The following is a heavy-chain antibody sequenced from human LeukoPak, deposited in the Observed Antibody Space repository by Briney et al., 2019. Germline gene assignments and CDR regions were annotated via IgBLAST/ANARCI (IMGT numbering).Heavy chain of an antibody. CDR2: ISYDGSNK. Sequence: GGSLGLSCAASGFTFSSYAMHWVRQAPGKGLEWVAVISYDGSNKYYADSVRGRFTISRDNSKNTLYLQMNSLRAEDTAVYYCARDTDRGYGMDVWGQGTTVTVSS. V-gene: IGHV3-30-3*01. D-gene: IGHD4-11*01. CDR3: ARDTDRGYGMDV. J-gene: IGHJ6*02. CDR1: GFTFSSYA.